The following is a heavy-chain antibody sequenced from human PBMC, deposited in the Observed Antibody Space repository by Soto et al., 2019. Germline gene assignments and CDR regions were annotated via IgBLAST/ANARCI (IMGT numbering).Heavy chain of an antibody. Sequence: SETLSLTCTVSGGSISSYYWSWIRQPPGKGLEWIGYIYYSGSTNYNPSLKSRVTISVDTSKNQFSLKLSSVTAADMAVYYCGSGDYYYYMDVWGKGTTVTVSS. D-gene: IGHD3-16*01. V-gene: IGHV4-59*01. CDR1: GGSISSYY. CDR3: GSGDYYYYMDV. CDR2: IYYSGST. J-gene: IGHJ6*03.